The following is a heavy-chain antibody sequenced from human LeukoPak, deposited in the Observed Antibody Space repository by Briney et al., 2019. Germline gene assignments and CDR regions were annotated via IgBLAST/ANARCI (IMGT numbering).Heavy chain of an antibody. CDR2: IIPSLDTT. Sequence: SVKVSCKASEDTFSSYGISWVRQAPGQGLEWMGGIIPSLDTTNYAQKFQGRVTITADESTSTAYMELSSLRSEDTAVYYCARALYYDILTGYNWFDPWGQGTLVTVSS. D-gene: IGHD3-9*01. V-gene: IGHV1-69*13. J-gene: IGHJ5*02. CDR1: EDTFSSYG. CDR3: ARALYYDILTGYNWFDP.